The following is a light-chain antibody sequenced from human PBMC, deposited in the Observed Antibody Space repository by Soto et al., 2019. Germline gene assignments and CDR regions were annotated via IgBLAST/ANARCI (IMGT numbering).Light chain of an antibody. CDR2: AAS. V-gene: IGKV1-39*01. CDR3: QQSGDTPPWT. Sequence: DIQMPQSPSSLSASVGDRVIITCRASQSIRKYLNWYQHKPGKVPTLLIYAASSLQSGVPSRFSGSGSGTEFTLTITSLQPEDFATYYCQQSGDTPPWTFGQGTKVEIK. CDR1: QSIRKY. J-gene: IGKJ1*01.